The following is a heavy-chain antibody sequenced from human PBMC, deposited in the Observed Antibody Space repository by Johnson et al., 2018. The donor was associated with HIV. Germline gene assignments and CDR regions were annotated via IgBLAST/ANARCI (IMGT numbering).Heavy chain of an antibody. J-gene: IGHJ3*02. CDR1: GFTVSTYA. CDR3: ARNTKNFWSEGALDI. Sequence: MMLVESGGGLVQPGGSLRLSCAASGFTVSTYAMSWVRQAPGKGLEWVSGNSGGGGSTYYADSVKGRFTITGDNSMNTLYLQMSSLRAEDTAVYYCARNTKNFWSEGALDIWGQGTVVTVSS. V-gene: IGHV3-23*04. CDR2: NSGGGGST. D-gene: IGHD3-3*01.